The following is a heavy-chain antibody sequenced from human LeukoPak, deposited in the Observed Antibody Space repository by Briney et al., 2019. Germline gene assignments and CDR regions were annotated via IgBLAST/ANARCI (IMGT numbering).Heavy chain of an antibody. V-gene: IGHV4-59*01. CDR1: GGYISSYS. D-gene: IGHD2-2*01. Sequence: SETLSLTCTVSGGYISSYSWSWIRQPPGKGLEWIGLIHYSGPTTYSPSLRSRITISVDTSKNQVSLILRSVTAADTAVYFCARDSSPGDSWGQGTLVTVSS. CDR3: ARDSSPGDS. CDR2: IHYSGPT. J-gene: IGHJ5*01.